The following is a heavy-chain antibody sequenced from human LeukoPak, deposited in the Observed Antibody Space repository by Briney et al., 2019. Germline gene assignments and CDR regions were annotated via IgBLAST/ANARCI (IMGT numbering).Heavy chain of an antibody. CDR1: GFTFSSYA. J-gene: IGHJ4*02. V-gene: IGHV3-23*01. CDR2: ISGGGGST. Sequence: GGSLRLSCAASGFTFSSYAMSWVRQAPGKGLEWVSGISGGGGSTYYADSVRGRFTMSRDNSKNTVYLQMNSLRADDTAVYYCASMYYYDSSGYAWDWGQGTLVTVSP. D-gene: IGHD3-22*01. CDR3: ASMYYYDSSGYAWD.